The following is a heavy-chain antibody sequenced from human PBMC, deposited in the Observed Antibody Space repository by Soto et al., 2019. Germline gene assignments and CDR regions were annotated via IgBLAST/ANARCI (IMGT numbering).Heavy chain of an antibody. CDR2: ISSGGSI. Sequence: QVQLQESGPGLVKPSQTLSLTCIVSGGSISNVNDCWSWIRQRPDKGLEWIGHISSGGSIYNNPCRTSRVTISVDTSENQFSLPLSSVSAADTAVYYCARGPSGDKVDYWGQGTLVTVSS. CDR1: GGSISNVNDC. D-gene: IGHD7-27*01. CDR3: ARGPSGDKVDY. J-gene: IGHJ4*02. V-gene: IGHV4-30-4*01.